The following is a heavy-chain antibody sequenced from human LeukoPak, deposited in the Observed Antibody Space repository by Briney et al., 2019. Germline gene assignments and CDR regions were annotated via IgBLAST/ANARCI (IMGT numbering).Heavy chain of an antibody. J-gene: IGHJ4*02. D-gene: IGHD6-19*01. CDR3: ARPRNGGWYELDY. V-gene: IGHV1-18*01. CDR1: GYTFTSFG. CDR2: ISAFNGKT. Sequence: GASVKVSCKASGYTFTSFGIHWVRQAPGQGLEWMGWISAFNGKTFYAQKFQGRFTLTTDTSTSTGYMELTSLTSDDTAEYYCARPRNGGWYELDYWGQGTLVTVSS.